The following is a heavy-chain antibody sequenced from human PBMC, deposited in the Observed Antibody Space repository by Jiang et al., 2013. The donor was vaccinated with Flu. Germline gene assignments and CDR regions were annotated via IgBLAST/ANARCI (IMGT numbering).Heavy chain of an antibody. D-gene: IGHD4-11*01. J-gene: IGHJ6*02. Sequence: GLEWLGRTYYRSKWYNDYAVSVKSRITINPDTSKNQFSLQLNSVTPEDTAVYYCARVPDYSNPYYYYGMDVWGQGTTVTVSS. CDR2: TYYRSKWYN. V-gene: IGHV6-1*01. CDR3: ARVPDYSNPYYYYGMDV.